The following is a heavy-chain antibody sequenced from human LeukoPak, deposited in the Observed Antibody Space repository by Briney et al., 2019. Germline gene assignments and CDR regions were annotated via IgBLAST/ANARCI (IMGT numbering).Heavy chain of an antibody. V-gene: IGHV4-34*01. Sequence: PSETLSLTCAVYGGSFSGYYWSWIRQPPGKGLEWIGEINHSGSTNYNPSLKSRVTISVDTSKNQFSLKLSSVTAADTAVYYCAGKRYYYDSSGYLFDYWGQETLVTVSS. CDR1: GGSFSGYY. CDR2: INHSGST. D-gene: IGHD3-22*01. J-gene: IGHJ4*02. CDR3: AGKRYYYDSSGYLFDY.